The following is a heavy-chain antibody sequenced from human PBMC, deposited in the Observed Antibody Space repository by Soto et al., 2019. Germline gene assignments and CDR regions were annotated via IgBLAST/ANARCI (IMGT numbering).Heavy chain of an antibody. CDR1: GGSFSGYY. CDR2: INHSGST. CDR3: ASAQYYDFWSGYYGYYYGMDV. V-gene: IGHV4-34*01. Sequence: KASETLSLTCAVYGGSFSGYYWSWIRQPPGKGLEWIGEINHSGSTNYNPSLKSRVTISVDTSKNQFSLKLSSVTAADTAVYYCASAQYYDFWSGYYGYYYGMDVWGQGTTVTVSS. D-gene: IGHD3-3*01. J-gene: IGHJ6*02.